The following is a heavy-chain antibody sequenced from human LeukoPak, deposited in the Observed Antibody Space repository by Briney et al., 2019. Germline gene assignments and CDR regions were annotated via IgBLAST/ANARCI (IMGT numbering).Heavy chain of an antibody. CDR3: ARGLGIVATIGSYYYFDY. CDR1: GYTFTSYD. D-gene: IGHD5-12*01. CDR2: MNPNSGNT. J-gene: IGHJ4*02. Sequence: GAPVKVSCKASGYTFTSYDINWVRQATGQGLEWMGWMNPNSGNTGYAQKFQGRVTMTRNTSISTAYMELSSLRSEDTAVYYCARGLGIVATIGSYYYFDYWGQGTLVTVSS. V-gene: IGHV1-8*01.